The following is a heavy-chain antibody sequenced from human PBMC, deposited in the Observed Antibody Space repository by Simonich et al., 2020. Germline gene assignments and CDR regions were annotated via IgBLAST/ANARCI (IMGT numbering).Heavy chain of an antibody. Sequence: EVQLVESGGGLVKPGGSLRLSCAASGFTFSSYSMNWVRQAPGKGLDWDSSISSRSSYIYYADSVKGRFTISRDNAKNSLYLQMNSLRAEDTAVYYCARGIVGASGAFDIWGQGTMVTVSS. V-gene: IGHV3-21*01. J-gene: IGHJ3*02. D-gene: IGHD1-26*01. CDR3: ARGIVGASGAFDI. CDR2: ISSRSSYI. CDR1: GFTFSSYS.